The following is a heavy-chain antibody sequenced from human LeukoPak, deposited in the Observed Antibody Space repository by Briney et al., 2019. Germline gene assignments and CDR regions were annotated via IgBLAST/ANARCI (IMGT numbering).Heavy chain of an antibody. Sequence: PGGSLRLSCAASGFTFGSYGMHWVRQAPGKGLEWVAFIRYDGSNKYYADSVKGRFTISRDNSKNTLYLQMNSLRAEDTAVYYCANLMAHDFWSGLDYWGQGTLVTVSS. CDR2: IRYDGSNK. D-gene: IGHD3-3*01. J-gene: IGHJ4*02. V-gene: IGHV3-30*02. CDR3: ANLMAHDFWSGLDY. CDR1: GFTFGSYG.